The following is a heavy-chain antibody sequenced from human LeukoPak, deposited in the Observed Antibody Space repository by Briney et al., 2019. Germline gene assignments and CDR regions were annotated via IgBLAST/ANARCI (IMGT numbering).Heavy chain of an antibody. CDR3: TTEYCSSTSCYTN. Sequence: PGGSLRLSCAASGFTFSNAWMSWVRQAPGKGLEWVGRIKSKTDGGTTDYAAPVKGRFTISRDDSKNTLYLQMNSLKTEDTAVYYCTTEYCSSTSCYTNWGQGTLVTASS. D-gene: IGHD2-2*02. V-gene: IGHV3-15*01. J-gene: IGHJ4*02. CDR1: GFTFSNAW. CDR2: IKSKTDGGTT.